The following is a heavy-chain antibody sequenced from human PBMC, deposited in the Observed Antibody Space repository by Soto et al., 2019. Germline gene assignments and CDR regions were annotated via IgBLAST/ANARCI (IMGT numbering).Heavy chain of an antibody. V-gene: IGHV3-23*01. Sequence: EVQLLESRGGLVQPGGSLRLSCAASGFTFSSYAMSWVRQAPGKGLEWVSAISGSGGSTYYADSVKGRFTISSDNSKNTLYLQMNSLRAEDTAVYYCAMGSSGWYGGWAFDIWGQGTMVTVSS. J-gene: IGHJ3*02. CDR2: ISGSGGST. CDR3: AMGSSGWYGGWAFDI. D-gene: IGHD6-19*01. CDR1: GFTFSSYA.